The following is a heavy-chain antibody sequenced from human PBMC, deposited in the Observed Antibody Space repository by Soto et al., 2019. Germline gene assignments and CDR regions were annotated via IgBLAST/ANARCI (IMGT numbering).Heavy chain of an antibody. D-gene: IGHD2-2*01. V-gene: IGHV3-23*01. J-gene: IGHJ4*02. CDR2: VSGGGLTT. CDR3: AKRATYCRATGCSVDF. Sequence: QRLESGGGLAQTAGSLRLSCAPSGFPFDSHVMCWVLQGPVKGLECVSCVSGGGLTTSAADFARGRLTISRDNFKNTIYLQMISVRADDTGVYFCAKRATYCRATGCSVDFWGQGTLVTVSS. CDR1: GFPFDSHV.